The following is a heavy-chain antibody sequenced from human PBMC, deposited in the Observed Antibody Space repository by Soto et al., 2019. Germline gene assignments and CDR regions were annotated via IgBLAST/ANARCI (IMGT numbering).Heavy chain of an antibody. J-gene: IGHJ6*02. D-gene: IGHD6-25*01. CDR2: IIPIFRTP. Sequence: QGQLVQSGAEVKKPGSSVKVSCKASGDTFSSFAISWVRQAPGQGLEWMGGIIPIFRTPRYAQKSQGRVTITADEFTSTAYMELSSLTSEDTAVYYCARDKDREQIGGNYYYALDVWGQGTTVIVSS. CDR1: GDTFSSFA. V-gene: IGHV1-69*12. CDR3: ARDKDREQIGGNYYYALDV.